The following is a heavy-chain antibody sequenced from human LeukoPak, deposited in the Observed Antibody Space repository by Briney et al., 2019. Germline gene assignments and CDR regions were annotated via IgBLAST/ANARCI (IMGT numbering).Heavy chain of an antibody. CDR3: ARAWGAMVSPHYYYYGMDV. CDR2: ISAYNGNT. CDR1: GYTFTSYD. D-gene: IGHD5-18*01. J-gene: IGHJ6*02. Sequence: ASVTVSCKASGYTFTSYDISWVRQAPGQGLEWMGWISAYNGNTNYAQKLQGRVTMTTDTSTSTAYMELRSLRSDDTAVYYCARAWGAMVSPHYYYYGMDVWGQGTTVTVSS. V-gene: IGHV1-18*01.